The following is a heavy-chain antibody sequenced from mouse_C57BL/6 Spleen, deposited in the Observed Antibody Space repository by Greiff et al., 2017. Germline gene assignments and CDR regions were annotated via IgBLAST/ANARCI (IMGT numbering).Heavy chain of an antibody. D-gene: IGHD1-1*01. CDR2: IYPSDSET. J-gene: IGHJ4*01. V-gene: IGHV1-61*01. CDR1: GFTFTSYS. CDR3: ARYGSRYAMDY. Sequence: QVQLQQPGAELVRPGSSVKLSCKASGFTFTSYSMDWVKQRPGQGLEWIGNIYPSDSETQYNPKFQDKATLTVDKSSNTAYLQLSSLTSEDSAVNCGARYGSRYAMDYWGQGTSVTVSS.